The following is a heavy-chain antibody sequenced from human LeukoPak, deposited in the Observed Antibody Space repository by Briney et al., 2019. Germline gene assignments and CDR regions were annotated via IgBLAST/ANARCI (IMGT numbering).Heavy chain of an antibody. CDR3: TKVRLLGALDDAFDV. J-gene: IGHJ3*01. V-gene: IGHV3-30*02. Sequence: GGSLRLSCAASGFSFSSYGMHWVRQAPGKGLEWGAVIWYDGSIKYYGDSVKGRFTISRDNSKNTLYLQLNSLRPEDTAVYYCTKVRLLGALDDAFDVWGQGTMVTVSS. CDR2: IWYDGSIK. D-gene: IGHD7-27*01. CDR1: GFSFSSYG.